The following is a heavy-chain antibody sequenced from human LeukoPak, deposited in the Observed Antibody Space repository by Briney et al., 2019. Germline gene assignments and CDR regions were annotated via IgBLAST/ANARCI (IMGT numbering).Heavy chain of an antibody. V-gene: IGHV1-18*01. J-gene: IGHJ4*02. CDR1: CFTLSSYG. D-gene: IGHD6-13*01. CDR3: ATTVSSSFPDFDY. CDR2: ISAYNGNT. Sequence: ASVKVSRKGSCFTLSSYGISWGGQAPGQRVEWMGWISAYNGNTNYAQKLQGRVTMTTDTSTSTAYMELRSLRSDDTAVYYCATTVSSSFPDFDYWGQGTLVTVSS.